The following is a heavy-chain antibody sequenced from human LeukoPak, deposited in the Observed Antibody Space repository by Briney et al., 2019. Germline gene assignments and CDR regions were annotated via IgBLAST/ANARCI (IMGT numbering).Heavy chain of an antibody. J-gene: IGHJ4*02. CDR1: GFTFSTYA. Sequence: PGWSLTLSCAASGFTFSTYAMHWVRQGPGKGMEWVAVISYDGSNKYYADSVKGRFTISRDNSKNTLYLQMSSLSAEDTAVYYCARTTTPHYYGSGSYALGYWGQGTLVTVPS. D-gene: IGHD3-10*01. V-gene: IGHV3-30-3*01. CDR3: ARTTTPHYYGSGSYALGY. CDR2: ISYDGSNK.